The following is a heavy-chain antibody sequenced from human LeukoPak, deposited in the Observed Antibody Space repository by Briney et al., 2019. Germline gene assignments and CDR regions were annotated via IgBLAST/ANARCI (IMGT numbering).Heavy chain of an antibody. Sequence: GASVKVSCKASGYTFTSNYIHWVRQAPGQGLEWMGMIYPRDGSTSYAQKLQGRVTVTRDTSTSTVRMELSGLRSEDTAVYYCARDQEGFDYWGQGTLVTVSS. CDR1: GYTFTSNY. J-gene: IGHJ4*02. CDR2: IYPRDGST. CDR3: ARDQEGFDY. V-gene: IGHV1-46*01.